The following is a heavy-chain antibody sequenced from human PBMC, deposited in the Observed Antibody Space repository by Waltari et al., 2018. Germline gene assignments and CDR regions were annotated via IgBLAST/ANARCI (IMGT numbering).Heavy chain of an antibody. Sequence: QLPLQESGPGLVKPSETLSLTCTVSGGSISSSSYYWGWIRQPPGKGLEWIGSIYYSGSTYYNPSLNRRVTISVDTSKNQFSLKLSSVTAADTAVYYCARHIGSGYDPYYFDYWGQGTLVTVSS. D-gene: IGHD5-12*01. CDR2: IYYSGST. CDR3: ARHIGSGYDPYYFDY. V-gene: IGHV4-39*01. J-gene: IGHJ4*02. CDR1: GGSISSSSYY.